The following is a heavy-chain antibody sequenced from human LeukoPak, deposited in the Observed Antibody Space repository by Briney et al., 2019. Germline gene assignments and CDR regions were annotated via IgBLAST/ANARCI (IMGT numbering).Heavy chain of an antibody. Sequence: PGGSLRLSCAASGFTFSSYAMHWVRQAPGKGLEWVAVISYGGSNKYYADSVKGRFTISRDNSKNTLYLQMNSLRAEDTAVYYCARARMVRGVIEDYWGQGTQVTVSS. V-gene: IGHV3-30*04. CDR2: ISYGGSNK. CDR1: GFTFSSYA. D-gene: IGHD3-10*01. J-gene: IGHJ4*02. CDR3: ARARMVRGVIEDY.